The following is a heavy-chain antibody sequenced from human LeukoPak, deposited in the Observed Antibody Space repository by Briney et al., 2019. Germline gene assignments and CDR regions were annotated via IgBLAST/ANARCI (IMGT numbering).Heavy chain of an antibody. CDR2: ISSSSGTT. Sequence: GGSLRLSCAASGFTFSNYAMSWVRQAPGKGLEWVSAISSSSGTTYYADSVKGRFAISRDNSKNTLYLQMNSLRAEDTAVYYCVKPTYSSSWYYFDYWGQGTLVTVSS. V-gene: IGHV3-23*01. J-gene: IGHJ4*02. CDR3: VKPTYSSSWYYFDY. CDR1: GFTFSNYA. D-gene: IGHD6-13*01.